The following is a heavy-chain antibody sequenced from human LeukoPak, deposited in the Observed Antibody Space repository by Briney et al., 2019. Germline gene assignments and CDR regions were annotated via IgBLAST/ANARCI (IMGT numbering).Heavy chain of an antibody. J-gene: IGHJ4*02. Sequence: GGSLRLSCSASGFIFSFYAIHWVRQAPGKGLEYVSAISNNGDSTYYADSVKGRFTISRDNSKNTLYLQMSSLRAEDTAVYYCVTSLAGYMTTVINYFDYWGQGTLVTVSS. V-gene: IGHV3-64D*06. CDR1: GFIFSFYA. D-gene: IGHD4-17*01. CDR3: VTSLAGYMTTVINYFDY. CDR2: ISNNGDST.